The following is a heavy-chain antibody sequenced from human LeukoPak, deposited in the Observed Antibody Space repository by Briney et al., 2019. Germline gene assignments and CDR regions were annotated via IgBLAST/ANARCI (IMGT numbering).Heavy chain of an antibody. CDR2: ISSSSSYI. V-gene: IGHV3-21*01. Sequence: GGSLRLSCAASGFTFSSYSMNWVRQAPGKGLEWDSSISSSSSYIYYADSVKGRFTISRDNAKNSLYLQMNSLRAEDTAVYYCARDRSSSWYGGKRIDYWGQGTLVTVSS. CDR1: GFTFSSYS. CDR3: ARDRSSSWYGGKRIDY. J-gene: IGHJ4*02. D-gene: IGHD6-13*01.